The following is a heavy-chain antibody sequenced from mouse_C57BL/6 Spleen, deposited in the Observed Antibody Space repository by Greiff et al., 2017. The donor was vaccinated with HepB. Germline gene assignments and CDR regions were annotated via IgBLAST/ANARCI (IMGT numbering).Heavy chain of an antibody. CDR3: ARGGQLRPYYYAMDY. J-gene: IGHJ4*01. V-gene: IGHV1-39*01. CDR1: GYSFTDYN. D-gene: IGHD3-2*02. Sequence: LQESGPELVKPGASVKISCKASGYSFTDYNMNWVKQSNGKSLEWIGVINPNYGTTSYNQKFKGKATLTVDQSSSTAYMQLNSLTSEDSAVYYCARGGQLRPYYYAMDYWGQGTSVTVSS. CDR2: INPNYGTT.